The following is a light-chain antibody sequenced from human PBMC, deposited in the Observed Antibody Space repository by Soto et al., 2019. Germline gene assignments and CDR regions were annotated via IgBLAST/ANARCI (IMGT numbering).Light chain of an antibody. Sequence: QSVLTQPASVSGSPGQSITISCTGTSSDVGAYSHVSWYQHHPGKAPKLMIFEVSGRPSGVSYRFSGSKSGNTASLTISGLQAEDEADYYCCSYTSTSTRVFGTGTKLTVL. CDR3: CSYTSTSTRV. CDR1: SSDVGAYSH. J-gene: IGLJ1*01. CDR2: EVS. V-gene: IGLV2-14*01.